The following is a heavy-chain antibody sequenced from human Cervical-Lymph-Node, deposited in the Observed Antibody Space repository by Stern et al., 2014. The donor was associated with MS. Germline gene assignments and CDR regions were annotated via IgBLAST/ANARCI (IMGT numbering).Heavy chain of an antibody. CDR3: ARDSGEGFDY. D-gene: IGHD7-27*01. Sequence: EVQLVESGGGSVQRGGSLRLSCAASGFTFRNNWMHWVRQDPGKGLVWVSRISSDGKSTAYADSVKGRFTISRDNAKNTLYLQMNSLRAEDTAVYYCARDSGEGFDYWGQGTRVTVSS. V-gene: IGHV3-74*01. CDR2: ISSDGKST. J-gene: IGHJ4*02. CDR1: GFTFRNNW.